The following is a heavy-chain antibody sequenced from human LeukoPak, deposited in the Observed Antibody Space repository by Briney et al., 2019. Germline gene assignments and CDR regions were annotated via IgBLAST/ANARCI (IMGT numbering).Heavy chain of an antibody. CDR2: ISGGGGST. CDR3: ARDDAIGGGYLDS. D-gene: IGHD2/OR15-2a*01. CDR1: GFPFTSYG. V-gene: IGHV3-23*01. Sequence: PGGSLRLSCAASGFPFTSYGMSWVRQAPGKGLEWVSLISGGGGSTYYADSVKGRFTISRDNSKNTLYLQVNRLTAEDTAVYYCARDDAIGGGYLDSWGRGTLATVSS. J-gene: IGHJ4*02.